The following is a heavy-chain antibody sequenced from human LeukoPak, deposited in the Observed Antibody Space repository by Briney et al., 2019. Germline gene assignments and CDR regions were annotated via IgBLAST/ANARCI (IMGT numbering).Heavy chain of an antibody. CDR1: GFTFSNYA. CDR3: AKGRYDSSGFNWAA. D-gene: IGHD3-22*01. J-gene: IGHJ4*02. CDR2: LSGSGGSA. V-gene: IGHV3-23*01. Sequence: GGSLRLSGAASGFTFSNYAMSWFRQAPGKGLDWVSPLSGSGGSAYYADSVKGRFTISRDNSKNTLYLQMNSLRAEDTAVYYCAKGRYDSSGFNWAAWGQGTLVTVSS.